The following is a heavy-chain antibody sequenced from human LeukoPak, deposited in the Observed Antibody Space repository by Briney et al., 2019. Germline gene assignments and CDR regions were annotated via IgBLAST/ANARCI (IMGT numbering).Heavy chain of an antibody. CDR2: IYHSGST. CDR1: GGSISSGGYY. D-gene: IGHD3-9*01. V-gene: IGHV4-30-2*01. Sequence: SQTLSLTCTVSGGSISSGGYYWSWIRQPPGKGLEWIGYIYHSGSTYYNPSLKSRVTISVDRSKNQFSLKLSSVTAADTAVYYCARDPRVLRYFDWLVWGQGTMVTVSS. J-gene: IGHJ3*01. CDR3: ARDPRVLRYFDWLV.